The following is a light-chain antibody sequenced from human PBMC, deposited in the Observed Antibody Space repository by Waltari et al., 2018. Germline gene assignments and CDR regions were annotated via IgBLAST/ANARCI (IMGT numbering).Light chain of an antibody. V-gene: IGLV1-47*01. J-gene: IGLJ1*01. CDR3: AAWDDSLSGFYV. Sequence: QSVLTQPPSASGTPGQRVTISCSGRSSNIGSNYVYWYQQLPGTAPKLLIYRNNQRHSGVPDRFSGSKSGTSASLAISGLRSEDEADYYCAAWDDSLSGFYVFGTGTKVTVL. CDR1: SSNIGSNY. CDR2: RNN.